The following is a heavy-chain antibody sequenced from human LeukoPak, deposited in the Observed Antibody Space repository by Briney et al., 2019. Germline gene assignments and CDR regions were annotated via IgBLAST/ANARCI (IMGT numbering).Heavy chain of an antibody. Sequence: PSETLSLTCAVYGGSFSGYYWSWIRQPPGKGLEWIGEINHSGSTNYNPSLKSRVTISVDTSKNQFSLKLSSVTAADTAAYYCARRVNWFDPWGQGTLVTASS. CDR1: GGSFSGYY. CDR2: INHSGST. CDR3: ARRVNWFDP. J-gene: IGHJ5*02. D-gene: IGHD6-13*01. V-gene: IGHV4-34*01.